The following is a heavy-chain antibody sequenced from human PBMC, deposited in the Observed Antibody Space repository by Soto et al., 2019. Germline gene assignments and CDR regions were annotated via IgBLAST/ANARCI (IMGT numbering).Heavy chain of an antibody. CDR1: GFTFTTYA. V-gene: IGHV3-23*01. CDR3: AKDTIAGGYCGDGGCYSDY. Sequence: GGSLRLSCVASGFTFTTYAMTWVRQAPGKGLEWVSTMSGSGGDTYYTDSVKGRFTISRDNSKNTLFLQMNSLRAEDTAVYFCAKDTIAGGYCGDGGCYSDYWGQGTLVTVSS. D-gene: IGHD2-21*01. CDR2: MSGSGGDT. J-gene: IGHJ4*02.